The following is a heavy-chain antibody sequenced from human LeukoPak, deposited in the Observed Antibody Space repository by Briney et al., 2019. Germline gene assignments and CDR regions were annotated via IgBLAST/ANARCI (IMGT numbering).Heavy chain of an antibody. Sequence: GASLRLSCAASGFTFSNYAMGWVRQAPGKGLEWVSAITGSGGNTYYADSVKGRFTISRDNSKNTVFLQMNSLRAEDRAVYYCAKWGDYDVLTGYYVSDYWGQGTLVTVSS. CDR3: AKWGDYDVLTGYYVSDY. D-gene: IGHD3-9*01. CDR1: GFTFSNYA. V-gene: IGHV3-23*01. CDR2: ITGSGGNT. J-gene: IGHJ4*02.